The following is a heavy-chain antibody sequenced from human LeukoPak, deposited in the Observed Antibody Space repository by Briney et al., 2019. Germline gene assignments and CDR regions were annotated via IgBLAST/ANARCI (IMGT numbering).Heavy chain of an antibody. Sequence: PSETLSLTCAVYGGSFSGYYWSWIRQPPGKGLEWVANINQDGSEKSYVDSVKGRFTISRDNTKNSLYLQMNSLRVEDTALYYCARGSGHDRVYYYGMDVWGQGTTVTVSS. CDR2: INQDGSEK. D-gene: IGHD5-12*01. CDR1: GGSFSGYY. J-gene: IGHJ6*02. V-gene: IGHV3-7*03. CDR3: ARGSGHDRVYYYGMDV.